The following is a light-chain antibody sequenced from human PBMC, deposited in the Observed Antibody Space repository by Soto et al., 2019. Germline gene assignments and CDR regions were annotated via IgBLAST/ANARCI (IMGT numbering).Light chain of an antibody. Sequence: DIQMTQSPSTLSASVGDTVTITCRAGQSISTWLAWYQHKPGEAPRLLIFDASNLETGVPSRFSGSGSGTEFTLTISSLQPDDFATYYCLQYNGYSGTFGQGTKVENK. V-gene: IGKV1-5*01. CDR1: QSISTW. CDR2: DAS. J-gene: IGKJ1*01. CDR3: LQYNGYSGT.